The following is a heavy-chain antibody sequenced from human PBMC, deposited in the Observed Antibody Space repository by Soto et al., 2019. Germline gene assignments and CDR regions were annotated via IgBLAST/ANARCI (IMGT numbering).Heavy chain of an antibody. V-gene: IGHV1-8*01. CDR2: MNPNSGNT. J-gene: IGHJ4*02. D-gene: IGHD6-19*01. CDR3: ARERSSGWYVDY. Sequence: QVQLVQSGAEVKKPGASVKVSCKASGYTFTSYDVNWVRQATGQGLEWMGWMNPNSGNTGYAQKFQGRVTMTRNTAISTAYMELSSLRYEDTAVYYCARERSSGWYVDYWGQGTLVTVSS. CDR1: GYTFTSYD.